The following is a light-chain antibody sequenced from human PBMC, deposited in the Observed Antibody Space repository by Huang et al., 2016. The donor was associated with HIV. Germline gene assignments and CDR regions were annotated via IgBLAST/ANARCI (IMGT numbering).Light chain of an antibody. CDR3: QHYNNWPPWT. Sequence: EIVMTQSPATLSVSPGERATLSCRASQGVSNNIGWYQQKPGQPPRLLIHGASTRATGSPAKFSGRGSGTDFTLTITSLQPEDSAVYYCQHYNNWPPWTFGPGTQVEI. CDR1: QGVSNN. CDR2: GAS. J-gene: IGKJ1*01. V-gene: IGKV3D-15*01.